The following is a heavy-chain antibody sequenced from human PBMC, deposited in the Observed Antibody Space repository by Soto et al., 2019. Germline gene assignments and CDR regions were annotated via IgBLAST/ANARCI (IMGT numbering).Heavy chain of an antibody. V-gene: IGHV3-33*01. J-gene: IGHJ3*02. CDR3: ARVLRYFDWDYAFDI. D-gene: IGHD3-9*01. CDR2: IWNDGSTK. Sequence: QVQLVESGGGVVQPGRSLRLSCAASGFTFRTYGMHWVRQAPGKGLEWVAVIWNDGSTKYYADSVKGRFTISRDDSKNTLYLQMNSVGAEDTAVYYCARVLRYFDWDYAFDIWGQGTMVTVSS. CDR1: GFTFRTYG.